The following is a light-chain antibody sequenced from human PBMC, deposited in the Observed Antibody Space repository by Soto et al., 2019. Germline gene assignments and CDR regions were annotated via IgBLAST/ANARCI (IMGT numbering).Light chain of an antibody. J-gene: IGKJ2*01. Sequence: EIVMTQSPATLSVSPGERATLSCRASQSVSSNLAWYQQKPGQDPRLLIYGASTRSTVIPARFSGSGSGTEFTLTISSLQSEDFAVYYCQPYNNWPPYTFGQGTKVEIK. V-gene: IGKV3-15*01. CDR2: GAS. CDR3: QPYNNWPPYT. CDR1: QSVSSN.